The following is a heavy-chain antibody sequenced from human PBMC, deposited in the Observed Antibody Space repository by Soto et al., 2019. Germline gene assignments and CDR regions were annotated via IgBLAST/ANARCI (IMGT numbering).Heavy chain of an antibody. D-gene: IGHD2-2*01. Sequence: QVQLVQSGAEVKKPGASVKVSCKASGYTFTSYDINWVRQATGQGLEWMGWMNPNSGNTGYAQKFQGRVTMTRNTSISTAYMELSSLRSEDTAVYYCARGPGHCSSTSCYWSYYYYYMDVWGKGTTVTVSS. CDR1: GYTFTSYD. J-gene: IGHJ6*03. CDR2: MNPNSGNT. V-gene: IGHV1-8*01. CDR3: ARGPGHCSSTSCYWSYYYYYMDV.